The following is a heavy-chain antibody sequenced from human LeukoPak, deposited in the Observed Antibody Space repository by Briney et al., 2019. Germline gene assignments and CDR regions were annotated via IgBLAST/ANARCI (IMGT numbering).Heavy chain of an antibody. Sequence: PGGSLRLSCAASGSTFSSFGMHWVRQAPGKGLEWVAFMRYGGNNKYYADSVKGRFTISRDNSKNTLYLQMNSLRAEDTAVYYCAKDHLFSSSWSHFDYWGQGTLVTVSS. V-gene: IGHV3-30*02. CDR1: GSTFSSFG. CDR2: MRYGGNNK. CDR3: AKDHLFSSSWSHFDY. D-gene: IGHD6-13*01. J-gene: IGHJ4*02.